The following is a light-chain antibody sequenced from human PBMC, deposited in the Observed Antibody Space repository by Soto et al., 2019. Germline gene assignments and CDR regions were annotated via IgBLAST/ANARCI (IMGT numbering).Light chain of an antibody. J-gene: IGKJ4*01. V-gene: IGKV1-33*01. CDR1: QDISNS. CDR3: QQYVNVPLT. Sequence: DIQMTQSPSSLSASVGDRVTITCQAGQDISNSLNWYQHKPGKAPKLLIYDASSLETGVPSRFGGSGSGTDFTFTISSLQPEDIATYYCQQYVNVPLTFGGGTKVEI. CDR2: DAS.